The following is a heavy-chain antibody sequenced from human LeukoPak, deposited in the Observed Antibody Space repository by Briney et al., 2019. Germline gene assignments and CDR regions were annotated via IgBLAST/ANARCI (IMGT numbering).Heavy chain of an antibody. CDR1: GFTFSSYA. CDR3: AKDRIVVVPAAPRGFDY. V-gene: IGHV3-23*01. J-gene: IGHJ4*02. CDR2: ISGSGGST. Sequence: GGSLRLSCAASGFTFSSYAMSWVRQAPGKGLEWVSAISGSGGSTYYADSVKGRFTISRDNSKNTLYLQMNSLRAEDTAVYYCAKDRIVVVPAAPRGFDYWGQGTLVTVYS. D-gene: IGHD2-2*01.